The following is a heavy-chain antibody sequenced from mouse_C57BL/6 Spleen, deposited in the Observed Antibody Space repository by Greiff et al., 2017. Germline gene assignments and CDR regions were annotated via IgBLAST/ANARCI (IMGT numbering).Heavy chain of an antibody. CDR3: ARGDGYYGY. D-gene: IGHD2-3*01. CDR2: IYPGSGST. Sequence: QVQLQQPGAELVKPGASVKMSCKASGYTFTSSWITWVKQRPGQGLGWIGDIYPGSGSTNYNEKFKSKATLTVDTSSSTAYMQLSSLTSEDSAVYYCARGDGYYGYWGQGTTLTVSS. CDR1: GYTFTSSW. J-gene: IGHJ2*01. V-gene: IGHV1-55*01.